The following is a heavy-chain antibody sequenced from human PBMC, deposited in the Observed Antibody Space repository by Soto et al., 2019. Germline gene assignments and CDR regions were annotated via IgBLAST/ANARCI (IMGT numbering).Heavy chain of an antibody. D-gene: IGHD5-12*01. V-gene: IGHV2-70*01. J-gene: IGHJ6*02. CDR1: GFSLSTSGMC. CDR2: IDWDDDK. CDR3: ARIRWLRSRLYYYGMDV. Sequence: SGPTLVNPTQTLTLTCTFSGFSLSTSGMCVSWIRQPPGKALEWLALIDWDDDKYYSTSLKTRLTISKDTSKNQVVLTMTNMDPVDTATYYCARIRWLRSRLYYYGMDVWGQGTTVTVSS.